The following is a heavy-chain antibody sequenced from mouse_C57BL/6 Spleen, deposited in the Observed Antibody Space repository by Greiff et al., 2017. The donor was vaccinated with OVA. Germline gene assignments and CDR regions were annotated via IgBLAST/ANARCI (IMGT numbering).Heavy chain of an antibody. Sequence: QVQLQQPGAELVRPGTSVKLSCKASGYTFTSYWMHWVKQRPGQGLEWIGVIDPYDSYTNYNQKFKGKATLTVDTSSSTAYMQLSSLTSEDSAVYYCARSCYGSSDYYAMDYWGQGTSVTVSS. J-gene: IGHJ4*01. D-gene: IGHD1-1*01. CDR2: IDPYDSYT. CDR3: ARSCYGSSDYYAMDY. CDR1: GYTFTSYW. V-gene: IGHV1-59*01.